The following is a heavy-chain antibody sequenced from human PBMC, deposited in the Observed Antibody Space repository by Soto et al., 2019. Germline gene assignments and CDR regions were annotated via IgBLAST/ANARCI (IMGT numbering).Heavy chain of an antibody. V-gene: IGHV4-31*03. D-gene: IGHD5-18*01. Sequence: QVQLQESGPGLVKPSQTLSLTCTVSGGSINSGGYCWSWIRQHPGKGLDWIGCISYGGSTSYNPSLKGRVTISGDTSKIQFSLKLSSVTAADTAVYYCSRGILVWGQGTLITVSS. CDR2: ISYGGST. CDR1: GGSINSGGYC. CDR3: SRGILV. J-gene: IGHJ4*02.